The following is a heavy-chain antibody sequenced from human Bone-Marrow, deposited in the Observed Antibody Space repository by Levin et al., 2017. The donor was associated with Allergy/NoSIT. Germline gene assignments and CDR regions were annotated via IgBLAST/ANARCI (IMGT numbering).Heavy chain of an antibody. CDR2: ISFDGSKK. Sequence: RAGGSLRLSCAASGFSFSTYGMHWVRQAPGKGLEWAAVISFDGSKKYYADSVKGRFTISRDNSKNTLYLQMNTLRAGDTAMYYCAKGDSAPGDYWGQGTLVTVSS. J-gene: IGHJ4*02. V-gene: IGHV3-30*18. CDR3: AKGDSAPGDY. CDR1: GFSFSTYG. D-gene: IGHD2-21*01.